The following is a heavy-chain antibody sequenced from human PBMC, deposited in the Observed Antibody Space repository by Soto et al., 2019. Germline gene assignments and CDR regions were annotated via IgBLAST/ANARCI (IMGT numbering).Heavy chain of an antibody. CDR1: GASISGSYYY. CDR3: ATSQKGYNWNYFDH. CDR2: VFYTGFT. J-gene: IGHJ4*02. D-gene: IGHD1-20*01. Sequence: SETLSLTCAVAGASISGSYYYWAWLRQSPGKGPEWIGSVFYTGFTSYNPSLEGRVSVSVDTSKSQFSLKLSAVTDADTAVYYCATSQKGYNWNYFDHWGQGALVTVSS. V-gene: IGHV4-39*01.